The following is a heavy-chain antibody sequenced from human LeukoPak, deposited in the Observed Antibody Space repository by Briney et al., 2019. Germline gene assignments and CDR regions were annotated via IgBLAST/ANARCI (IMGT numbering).Heavy chain of an antibody. J-gene: IGHJ4*02. D-gene: IGHD3-10*01. CDR3: ARSNQRLLWFGEFVAGY. CDR2: INTNTGNP. V-gene: IGHV7-4-1*02. Sequence: ASVKVSCKASGGTFSSYAISWVRQAPGQWLEWMGWINTNTGNPTYAQGFTGRFVFSLDTSVSTAYLQISSLKAEDTAVYYCARSNQRLLWFGEFVAGYWGQGTLVTVSS. CDR1: GGTFSSYA.